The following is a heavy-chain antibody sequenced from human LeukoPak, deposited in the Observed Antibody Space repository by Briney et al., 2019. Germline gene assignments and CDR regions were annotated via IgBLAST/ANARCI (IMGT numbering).Heavy chain of an antibody. Sequence: GGSLGLSCAASGFTFSSYAMSWVRQAPGKGLEWVANIKQDGSEKHYVDSVKGRFTISRDNAKNSLYLQMNSLRAEDTAVYYCGGPNPLLERPSAMDVWGQGTTVTVSS. J-gene: IGHJ6*02. D-gene: IGHD6-25*01. CDR1: GFTFSSYA. CDR3: GGPNPLLERPSAMDV. V-gene: IGHV3-7*03. CDR2: IKQDGSEK.